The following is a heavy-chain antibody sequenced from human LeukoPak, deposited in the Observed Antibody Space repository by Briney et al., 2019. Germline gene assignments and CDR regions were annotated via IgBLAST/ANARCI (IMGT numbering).Heavy chain of an antibody. J-gene: IGHJ4*02. D-gene: IGHD3-22*01. Sequence: SETLSLTCTVSGGSISSYDWSWIRQPAGKGLEWIGRTYTSGSTNYNPSLKSRVTMSVDMSKNQFSLKLSSVTAADTAVYYCARGGWNKFDYWGQGTLVTVSS. V-gene: IGHV4-4*07. CDR1: GGSISSYD. CDR3: ARGGWNKFDY. CDR2: TYTSGST.